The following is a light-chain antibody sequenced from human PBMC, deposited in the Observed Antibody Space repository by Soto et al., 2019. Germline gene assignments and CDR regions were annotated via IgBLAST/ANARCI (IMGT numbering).Light chain of an antibody. CDR3: CSYAGRSTVI. CDR2: EVN. CDR1: GGDIGTYNL. J-gene: IGLJ2*01. V-gene: IGLV2-23*02. Sequence: QSALTQPASMSGSPGQSITISCTGTGGDIGTYNLVSWYQQHPGRAPKLIIFEVNKRPSGVSNRFSGSKSGNTASLAISGLQADDEADYHCCSYAGRSTVICGGGTKLTVL.